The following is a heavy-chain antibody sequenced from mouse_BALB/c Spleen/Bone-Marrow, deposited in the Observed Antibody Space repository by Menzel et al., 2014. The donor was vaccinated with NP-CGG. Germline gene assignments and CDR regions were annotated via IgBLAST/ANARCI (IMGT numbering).Heavy chain of an antibody. CDR1: GYLFTSYY. CDR2: FDPFNGGT. Sequence: VQLQQSGPELMKPGASVKISCEASGYLFTSYYMHWVKQSHGESLEWIGYFDPFNGGTSYNQKFKGKATLTVDKSSSTAYMHLSSLTSEDSAVYFCARSYDGYPYAMNYWGQGTSVTVSS. D-gene: IGHD2-3*01. J-gene: IGHJ4*01. V-gene: IGHV1S135*01. CDR3: ARSYDGYPYAMNY.